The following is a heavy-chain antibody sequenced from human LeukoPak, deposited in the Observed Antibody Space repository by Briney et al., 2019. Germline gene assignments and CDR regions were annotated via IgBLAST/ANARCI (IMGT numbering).Heavy chain of an antibody. CDR3: TLMLRGVIYHFDS. J-gene: IGHJ4*02. CDR2: IDPNSGGT. V-gene: IGHV1-2*02. D-gene: IGHD3-10*01. Sequence: ASVKVSCKASGYTFTGYYMHWVRQAPGQGLEWVGWIDPNSGGTNYARKFEGRVTMTRDTSISTDYMELSRLKSDVTAVYYCTLMLRGVIYHFDSWGQGTLVTVSS. CDR1: GYTFTGYY.